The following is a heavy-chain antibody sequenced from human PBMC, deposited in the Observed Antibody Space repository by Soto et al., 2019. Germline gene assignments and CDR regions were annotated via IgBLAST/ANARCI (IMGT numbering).Heavy chain of an antibody. J-gene: IGHJ4*02. V-gene: IGHV4-34*01. CDR1: GGSFSAYY. CDR2: INHSGGT. Sequence: SETLSLTCAVYGGSFSAYYWGWIRQPPGKGLEWIVEINHSGGTSYNPSLKSRVTISVDTSKSQFSLKLTSVTAADRAVYYCARGSVDTVDSSGFYEYCGQGTPVTVSS. D-gene: IGHD3-22*01. CDR3: ARGSVDTVDSSGFYEY.